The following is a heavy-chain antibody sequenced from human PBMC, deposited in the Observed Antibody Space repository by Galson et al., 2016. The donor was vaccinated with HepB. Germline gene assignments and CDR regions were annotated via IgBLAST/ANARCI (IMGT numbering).Heavy chain of an antibody. CDR1: GYTFTRYY. V-gene: IGHV1-46*01. J-gene: IGHJ3*02. CDR2: INPSGGST. Sequence: SVKVSCKASGYTFTRYYMHWVRQAPGQGLEWMGIINPSGGSTNYAQKFQGRVTMTRDTSTTRVYMELNSLRSEDTAVYYCARGGSFSGSGSLPGHDAFDIWGQGTMVTVSS. D-gene: IGHD3-10*01. CDR3: ARGGSFSGSGSLPGHDAFDI.